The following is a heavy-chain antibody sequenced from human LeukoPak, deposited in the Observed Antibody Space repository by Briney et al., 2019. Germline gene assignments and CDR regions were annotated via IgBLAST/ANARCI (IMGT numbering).Heavy chain of an antibody. CDR3: ATSRGRDGYNFDAFDI. V-gene: IGHV3-21*01. CDR1: GFTFSSYS. CDR2: ISSSSSYI. D-gene: IGHD5-24*01. Sequence: GGSLRLSCAASGFTFSSYSMNWVRQAPGKGLEWVSSISSSSSYIYYADSVKGRFTISRDNAKNSLYLQMNSLRAEDTAVYYCATSRGRDGYNFDAFDIWGQGTMVTVSS. J-gene: IGHJ3*02.